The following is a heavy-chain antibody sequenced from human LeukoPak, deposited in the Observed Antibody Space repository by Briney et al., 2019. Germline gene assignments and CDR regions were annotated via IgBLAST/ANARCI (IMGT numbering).Heavy chain of an antibody. CDR3: ARGVPTGIDYFDY. V-gene: IGHV3-7*01. D-gene: IGHD1-1*01. J-gene: IGHJ4*02. CDR1: GFTFSSYW. CDR2: IKQDGSEK. Sequence: PGGSLRLSCAASGFTFSSYWMSWVRQAPGKGLEWVANIKQDGSEKYYVDSVKGRFTISRDNPKNSLYLQMNSLRAEDTAVYYCARGVPTGIDYFDYWGQGTLVTVSS.